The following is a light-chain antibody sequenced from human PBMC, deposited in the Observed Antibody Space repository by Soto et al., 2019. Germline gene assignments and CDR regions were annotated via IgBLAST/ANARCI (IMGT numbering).Light chain of an antibody. CDR1: QSISSW. Sequence: DIQMAQSPSTLSASVGDRVTITCRASQSISSWLAWYQQKPGKAPKLLIYEVSTLQSGVPSRFSGSGSGTDFTLTISSLQPEDFATYYCQHLNGYPITFGQGTRLEIK. J-gene: IGKJ5*01. V-gene: IGKV1-5*01. CDR3: QHLNGYPIT. CDR2: EVS.